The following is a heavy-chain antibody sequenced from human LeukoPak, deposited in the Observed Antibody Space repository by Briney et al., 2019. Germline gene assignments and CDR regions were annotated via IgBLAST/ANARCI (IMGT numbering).Heavy chain of an antibody. J-gene: IGHJ3*01. CDR3: VRRVIVETSTVGLHS. D-gene: IGHD3-22*01. CDR1: GGSISSSNW. Sequence: SETLSLTCAVSGGSISSSNWWSWVRQPPGKGLEWIAEFHHSGSANYNPSLKSRVIISGDKSKNQFSLKLSAVTAADTAVYYCVRRVIVETSTVGLHSGGRETMVTLSS. CDR2: FHHSGSA. V-gene: IGHV4-4*02.